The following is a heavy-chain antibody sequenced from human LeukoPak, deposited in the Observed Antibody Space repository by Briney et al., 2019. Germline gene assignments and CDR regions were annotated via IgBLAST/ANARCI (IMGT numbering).Heavy chain of an antibody. CDR1: GFTFSDFW. D-gene: IGHD3-22*01. J-gene: IGHJ4*02. V-gene: IGHV3-7*01. CDR2: IKQDGSEK. Sequence: GGSLRLSCAASGFTFSDFWMTWVRQAPGKGLEWVANIKQDGSEKYYVDSVKGRFTVSRDNANNSLFLQMNSLRGDDAAVYYCAREPLDTSGYYYETLDYWGQGTLVTVSS. CDR3: AREPLDTSGYYYETLDY.